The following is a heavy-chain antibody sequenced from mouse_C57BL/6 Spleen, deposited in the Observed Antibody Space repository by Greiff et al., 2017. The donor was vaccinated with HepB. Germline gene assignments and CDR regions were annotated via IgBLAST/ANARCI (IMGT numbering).Heavy chain of an antibody. Sequence: QVQLQQPGAELVRPGSSVKLSCKASGYTFTSYWMDWVKQRPGQGLEWIGNIYPSDSETHYNQKFKDKATLTVDKSSSTAYMQLSSLTSEDSAVYYCARGGLRRYYAMDYWGQGTSVTVSS. CDR2: IYPSDSET. CDR3: ARGGLRRYYAMDY. V-gene: IGHV1-61*01. J-gene: IGHJ4*01. D-gene: IGHD2-4*01. CDR1: GYTFTSYW.